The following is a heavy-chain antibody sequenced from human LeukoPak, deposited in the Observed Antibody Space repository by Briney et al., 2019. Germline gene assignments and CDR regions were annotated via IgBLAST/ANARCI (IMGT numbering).Heavy chain of an antibody. Sequence: GGSLRLSCAASGFTVSGYYMSWVRQAPGKGLEWVSTIYSDGSTYYADSVKGRFIISRDNSKNTLYLQMYSLRAEDTAVYFCVGGEWLRYGLGYWGQGTLVTVSS. J-gene: IGHJ4*02. CDR2: IYSDGST. V-gene: IGHV3-53*01. CDR1: GFTVSGYY. CDR3: VGGEWLRYGLGY. D-gene: IGHD5-12*01.